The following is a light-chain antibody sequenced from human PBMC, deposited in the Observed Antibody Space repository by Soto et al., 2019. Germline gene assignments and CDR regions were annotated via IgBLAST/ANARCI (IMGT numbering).Light chain of an antibody. CDR3: KQYYRTPPT. CDR1: QSVLYSSNNKNY. V-gene: IGKV4-1*01. CDR2: WAS. Sequence: DIVMTQSPDSLAVSLGERATINCKSSQSVLYSSNNKNYLAWYQQKPGQPPKLLIYWASTRESGVPDRFSGRGSGTDFTLTISSLQAEDVAVYYCKQYYRTPPTFGQGTKVEIK. J-gene: IGKJ1*01.